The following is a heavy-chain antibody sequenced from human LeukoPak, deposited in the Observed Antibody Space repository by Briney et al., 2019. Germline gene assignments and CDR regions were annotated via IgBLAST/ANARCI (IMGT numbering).Heavy chain of an antibody. V-gene: IGHV3-7*05. CDR3: AREMGWNYGDY. CDR1: GFTFSTYW. CDR2: IKKDGSGK. J-gene: IGHJ4*02. D-gene: IGHD1-7*01. Sequence: GGSLRLSCAASGFTFSTYWMTWVRQAPGKGLEWAANIKKDGSGKYYVDSVRGRFTISRDNAKNSLYLQMNSLRAEDTAVYYCAREMGWNYGDYWGQGTLVTVSS.